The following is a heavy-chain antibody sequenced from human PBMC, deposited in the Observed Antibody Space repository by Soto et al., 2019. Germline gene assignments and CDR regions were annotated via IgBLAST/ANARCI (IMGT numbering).Heavy chain of an antibody. CDR3: ARAGGYCSGGSCYSLDY. V-gene: IGHV4-59*01. D-gene: IGHD2-15*01. CDR2: IYYSGST. J-gene: IGHJ4*02. Sequence: QVQLQESGPGLVKASETLSLTCTVSGGSMSTYYWSWIRQPPGKGLEWIGYIYYSGSTIYNPSLKSRVTMSVDTSKIQFSLRLSSVTAADTAVYYCARAGGYCSGGSCYSLDYWGQGTLVTVSS. CDR1: GGSMSTYY.